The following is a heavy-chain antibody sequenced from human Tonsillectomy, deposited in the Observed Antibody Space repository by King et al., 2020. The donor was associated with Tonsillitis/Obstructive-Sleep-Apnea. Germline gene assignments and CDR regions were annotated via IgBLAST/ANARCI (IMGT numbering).Heavy chain of an antibody. CDR1: GGSINSGGYY. Sequence: VQLQESGPGLVKPSKTLSLTCNVPGGSINSGGYYWSWISQHPGKGLEWIGYIYYIGDTYYNPSLESPVTISVDTSKNQFSLKLSSVTAADTAVYYCARASGGYDSYGYYYYYMDVWGKGTTVTVSS. D-gene: IGHD3-16*01. CDR2: IYYIGDT. J-gene: IGHJ6*03. V-gene: IGHV4-31*01. CDR3: ARASGGYDSYGYYYYYMDV.